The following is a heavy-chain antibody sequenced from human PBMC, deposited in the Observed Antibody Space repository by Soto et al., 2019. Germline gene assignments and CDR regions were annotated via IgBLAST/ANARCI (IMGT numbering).Heavy chain of an antibody. CDR2: ITASGGST. V-gene: IGHV3-23*01. CDR3: AKGLRDYFDY. J-gene: IGHJ4*02. Sequence: EVQLLESGGGLVKRGGSLRLSCAASGFTFSNYAMNWVRQAPGKGLEWVSSITASGGSTYYADSVKGRFTVSRDNSKNIVYLQINSLTVDDTAIYYCAKGLRDYFDYWGQGTLVTLSS. CDR1: GFTFSNYA.